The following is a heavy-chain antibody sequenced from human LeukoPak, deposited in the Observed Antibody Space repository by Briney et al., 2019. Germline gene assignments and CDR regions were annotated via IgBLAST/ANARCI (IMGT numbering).Heavy chain of an antibody. D-gene: IGHD3-22*01. CDR1: GFTFLSYA. Sequence: PGGSLRLSCSASGFTFLSYAMHWVRQAPGKGLEWVSGITGSGGHTYYADSVKGRFTISRDNSRNTLFLQMNSLRVEDTAVYYCAKGGIVVAIWAYLDSWGQGTLVTVSS. V-gene: IGHV3-23*01. J-gene: IGHJ4*02. CDR2: ITGSGGHT. CDR3: AKGGIVVAIWAYLDS.